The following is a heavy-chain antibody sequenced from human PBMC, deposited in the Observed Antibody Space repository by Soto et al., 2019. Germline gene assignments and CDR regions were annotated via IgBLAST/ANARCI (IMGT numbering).Heavy chain of an antibody. CDR1: GGTFSSYA. CDR3: ARDRDFIAVAGTGWFDP. Sequence: QVQLVQSGAEVKKPGSSVKVSCKASGGTFSSYAISWVRQAPGQGLEWMGGIIPIFGTANYAQKFQGRVTITADESTRTAYMELSSLRSEDTAVYYCARDRDFIAVAGTGWFDPWGQGTLVTVSS. CDR2: IIPIFGTA. V-gene: IGHV1-69*01. D-gene: IGHD6-19*01. J-gene: IGHJ5*02.